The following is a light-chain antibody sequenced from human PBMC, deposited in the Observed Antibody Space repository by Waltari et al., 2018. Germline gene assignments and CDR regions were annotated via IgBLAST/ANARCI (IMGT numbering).Light chain of an antibody. V-gene: IGKV3-15*01. CDR1: QSVDRN. CDR2: GAS. J-gene: IGKJ5*01. CDR3: QQNHSPPHT. Sequence: EIVMTQSPATLSVSPGERVTLSCRASQSVDRNLGWYQQKPGQAPRLVIYGASTRATGIPARFSGSGSGTDFTLTISSLQSEDFATYYCQQNHSPPHTFGPGTRLNIK.